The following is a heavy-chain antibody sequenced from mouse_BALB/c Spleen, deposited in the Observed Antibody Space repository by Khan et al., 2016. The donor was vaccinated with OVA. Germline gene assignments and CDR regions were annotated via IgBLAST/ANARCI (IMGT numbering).Heavy chain of an antibody. J-gene: IGHJ3*01. Sequence: VRLQQSGPELVKPGASVKISCKTSGYTFTEYTMHWVKQSHGKSLEWIGGFNPNNGGTTYNQKFKGKATLTVDKSSSTAYMDLCSLTSEDSAVYYCARPFITTATFFAYWGQGTLVTVSA. CDR3: ARPFITTATFFAY. D-gene: IGHD1-2*01. CDR2: FNPNNGGT. V-gene: IGHV1-18*01. CDR1: GYTFTEYT.